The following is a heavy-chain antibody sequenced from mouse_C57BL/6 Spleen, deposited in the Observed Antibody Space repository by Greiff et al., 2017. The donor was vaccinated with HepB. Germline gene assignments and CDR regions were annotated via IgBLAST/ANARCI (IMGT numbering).Heavy chain of an antibody. CDR2: IDPSDSYT. D-gene: IGHD4-1*01. Sequence: VQLQQPGAELVMPGASVKLSCKASGYTFTSYWMHWVKQRPGQGLEWIGEIDPSDSYTNYNQKFKGKSTLTVDKSSSTAYMHLSSLTSEDSAVYYCARKDWDVGFAYWGQGTLVTVSA. CDR3: ARKDWDVGFAY. CDR1: GYTFTSYW. V-gene: IGHV1-69*01. J-gene: IGHJ3*01.